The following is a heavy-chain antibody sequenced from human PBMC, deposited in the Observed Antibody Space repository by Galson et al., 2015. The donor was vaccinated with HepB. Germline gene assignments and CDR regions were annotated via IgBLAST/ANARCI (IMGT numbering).Heavy chain of an antibody. V-gene: IGHV3-72*01. D-gene: IGHD1-26*01. CDR3: VRDFRWSYDY. CDR1: GFTFSDYF. CDR2: IRNKVRSYTT. Sequence: SLRLSCAASGFTFSDYFIDWVRRAPVKGLEWVGRIRNKVRSYTTDYAASVKDRFTISRDDSKNSVYLQMNSLETEDTAVYYCVRDFRWSYDYWGQGTLVTVSS. J-gene: IGHJ4*02.